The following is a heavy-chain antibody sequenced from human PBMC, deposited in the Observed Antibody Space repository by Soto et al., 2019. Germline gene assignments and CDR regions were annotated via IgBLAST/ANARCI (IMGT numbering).Heavy chain of an antibody. CDR3: AKSYEKFSIMVRGVTCPDY. CDR2: ISGSGGST. J-gene: IGHJ4*02. V-gene: IGHV3-23*01. D-gene: IGHD3-10*01. Sequence: PGGSLRLSCASSGFTFSSYAMSWVRQAPGKGLEWVSAISGSGGSTYYADSVKGRFTISRDNSKNTLYLQMNSLRAEDTAVYYCAKSYEKFSIMVRGVTCPDYWGQGTLVTVSS. CDR1: GFTFSSYA.